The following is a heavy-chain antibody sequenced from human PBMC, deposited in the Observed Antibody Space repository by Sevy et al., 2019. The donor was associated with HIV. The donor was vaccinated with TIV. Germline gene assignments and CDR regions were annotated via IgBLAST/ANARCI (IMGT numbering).Heavy chain of an antibody. D-gene: IGHD2-8*01. Sequence: GGSLRLSCAASGFAFYDYSMSWIRQAPGKGLEWVATLSFGCGKINYADSVKGRFTISRDNSKNSFYLQMDNLRVDDTAQYCCAREGCTRPHDYWGQGTRVTVSS. CDR2: LSFGCGKI. CDR3: AREGCTRPHDY. J-gene: IGHJ4*02. V-gene: IGHV3-23*01. CDR1: GFAFYDYS.